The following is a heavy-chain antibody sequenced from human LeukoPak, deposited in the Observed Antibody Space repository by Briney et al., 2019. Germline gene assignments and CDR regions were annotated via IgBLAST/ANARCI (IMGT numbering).Heavy chain of an antibody. J-gene: IGHJ6*02. D-gene: IGHD3-22*01. CDR3: AKDLSSAITSALVLDV. V-gene: IGHV3-9*01. CDR2: ITWNRDNI. Sequence: PGRSLRLSCAASGFTFDDYAMHWVRQAPGKGLEWVSGITWNRDNIGYGDSVKGRFTLSRDNVKNVLYLQMTSLRPEDTALCYCAKDLSSAITSALVLDVWGQGTTVIVSS. CDR1: GFTFDDYA.